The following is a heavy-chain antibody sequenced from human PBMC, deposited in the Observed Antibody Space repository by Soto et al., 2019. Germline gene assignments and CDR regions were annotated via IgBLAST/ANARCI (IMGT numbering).Heavy chain of an antibody. V-gene: IGHV4-30-4*01. J-gene: IGHJ5*02. CDR1: VGSISSGDYY. D-gene: IGHD3-3*01. Sequence: PSETLSLTGTVSVGSISSGDYYWRWILQPPGKGLEWIGYIYYSGSTYYNPSLKSRVTISVDTSKNQFSLKLSSVTAADTAVYYCAGSLLYYDFWSGYYTPGSWFDPWGQGTLVTVSS. CDR3: AGSLLYYDFWSGYYTPGSWFDP. CDR2: IYYSGST.